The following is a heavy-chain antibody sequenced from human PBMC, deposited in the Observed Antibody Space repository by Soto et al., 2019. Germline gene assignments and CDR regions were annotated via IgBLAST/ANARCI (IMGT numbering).Heavy chain of an antibody. J-gene: IGHJ4*02. CDR1: GFTFSSYS. CDR2: ISSSSSYI. V-gene: IGHV3-21*04. Sequence: VGSLRLSCAASGFTFSSYSMNWVRQAPGKGLEWVSSISSSSSYIYYADSVKGRFTISRDNSKNTLYLQMNSLRAEDTAVYYRALNPSAVDYWGQGTLVTVSS. CDR3: ALNPSAVDY.